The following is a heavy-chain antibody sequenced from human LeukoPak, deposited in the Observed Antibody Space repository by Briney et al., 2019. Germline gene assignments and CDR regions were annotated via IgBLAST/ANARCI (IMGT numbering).Heavy chain of an antibody. D-gene: IGHD3-10*01. CDR1: GFTFSSYG. CDR3: ASAAMVRGVISAGLDR. V-gene: IGHV3-33*01. CDR2: XXYDGSNK. J-gene: IGHJ4*02. Sequence: GRSLRLSCAASGFTFSSYGMHWVRQAPGKGLXXXXXXXYDGSNKYYADSVKGRFTISRDNSKNTLYLQMNSLRAEDTAVYYCASAAMVRGVISAGLDRWGQGTLVTVSS.